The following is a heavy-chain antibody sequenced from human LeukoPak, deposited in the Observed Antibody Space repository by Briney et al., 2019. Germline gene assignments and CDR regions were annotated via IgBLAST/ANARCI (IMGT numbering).Heavy chain of an antibody. CDR1: GGTFSSYA. CDR3: ARGSPAAILGYFDY. V-gene: IGHV1-69*05. D-gene: IGHD2-2*01. Sequence: SVKVSCKASGGTFSSYAISWVRQVPGQGLEWMGGIIPIFGTANYAQKFQGRVTITTDESTSTAYMELSSLRSEDTAVYYCARGSPAAILGYFDYWGQGTLVTVSS. CDR2: IIPIFGTA. J-gene: IGHJ4*02.